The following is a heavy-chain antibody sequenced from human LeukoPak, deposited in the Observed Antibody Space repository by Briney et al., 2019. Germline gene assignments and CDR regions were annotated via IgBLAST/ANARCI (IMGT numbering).Heavy chain of an antibody. Sequence: ASVKVSCKTSGYTFTSYDITWVRQAPGQGLEWMGWSRTSNGRTNYAQKFQGRVTMTTDTSTSTAYMELRSLRSDDTAVYYCARHYDYVWEYWGPGTLVPVSS. CDR1: GYTFTSYD. V-gene: IGHV1-18*01. D-gene: IGHD3-16*01. CDR2: SRTSNGRT. CDR3: ARHYDYVWEY. J-gene: IGHJ4*02.